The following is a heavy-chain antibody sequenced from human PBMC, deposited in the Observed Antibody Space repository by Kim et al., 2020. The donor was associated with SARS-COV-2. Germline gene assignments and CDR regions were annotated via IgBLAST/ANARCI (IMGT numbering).Heavy chain of an antibody. J-gene: IGHJ4*02. D-gene: IGHD3-10*01. Sequence: GGSLRLSCAASGFTFDDYAMHWVRQAPGKGLEWVSGISWNSGSIGYADSVKGRFTISRDNAKNSLYLQMNSLRAEDTALYYCAKLGPVRFGVRGVIDYWGQGTLVTVAS. CDR2: ISWNSGSI. CDR1: GFTFDDYA. CDR3: AKLGPVRFGVRGVIDY. V-gene: IGHV3-9*01.